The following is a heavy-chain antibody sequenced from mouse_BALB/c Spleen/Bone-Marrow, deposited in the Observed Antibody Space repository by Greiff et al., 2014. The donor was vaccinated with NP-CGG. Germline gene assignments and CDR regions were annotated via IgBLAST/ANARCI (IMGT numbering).Heavy chain of an antibody. Sequence: EVQLQQSGAELVKPGASVKLSCTASGFNIKDTYMHWVKQRPEQGLEWIGRIDPANGNTKYDPKFQGKATITADTSSSTAYLQLGSLTSEDTAVYYCAGYDYYQAWFAYWGQGTLVTVSA. V-gene: IGHV14-3*02. CDR1: GFNIKDTY. J-gene: IGHJ3*01. CDR3: AGYDYYQAWFAY. D-gene: IGHD2-4*01. CDR2: IDPANGNT.